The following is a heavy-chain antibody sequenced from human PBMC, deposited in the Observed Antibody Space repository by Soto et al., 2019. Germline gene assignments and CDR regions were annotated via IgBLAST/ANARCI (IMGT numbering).Heavy chain of an antibody. CDR1: GFTFSRYG. CDR2: IWYDGSKK. V-gene: IGHV3-33*01. J-gene: IGHJ4*02. Sequence: LRLSCAASGFTFSRYGMHWVRQAPGKGLEWVAVIWYDGSKKYYADSVKGRFTISRDNSQNTLYLQMNSLRAEDTAVYYCARNILTGYYPYFDNWGQGTLVTVSS. D-gene: IGHD3-9*01. CDR3: ARNILTGYYPYFDN.